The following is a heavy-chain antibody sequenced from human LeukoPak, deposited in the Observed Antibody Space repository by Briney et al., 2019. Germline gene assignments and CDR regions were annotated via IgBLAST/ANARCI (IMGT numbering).Heavy chain of an antibody. D-gene: IGHD6-6*01. Sequence: GRSLRLSCAASGFTFSSYGMHWVRQAPGKGLEWVAVISYDGSNKYYADSVKGRFTISRDNAKNLLYLQMNSLRAEDTAVYYCARIGYSSSSVDYWGQGTLVTVSS. J-gene: IGHJ4*02. CDR3: ARIGYSSSSVDY. CDR2: ISYDGSNK. V-gene: IGHV3-30*03. CDR1: GFTFSSYG.